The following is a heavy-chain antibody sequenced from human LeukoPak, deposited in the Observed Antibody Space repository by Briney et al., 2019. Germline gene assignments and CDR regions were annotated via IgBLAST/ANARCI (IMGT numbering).Heavy chain of an antibody. V-gene: IGHV3-21*01. Sequence: GGSLRLSCTVSGLTVSSNSMSWVRQAPGKGLERVSIISSGSSAIFSADALKGRFTISRDDAKNLLYLDMNSLRAEDTAVYYCARGHTAVTRHFDFWGQGTLVTVSS. J-gene: IGHJ4*02. CDR1: GLTVSSNS. D-gene: IGHD4-17*01. CDR3: ARGHTAVTRHFDF. CDR2: ISSGSSAI.